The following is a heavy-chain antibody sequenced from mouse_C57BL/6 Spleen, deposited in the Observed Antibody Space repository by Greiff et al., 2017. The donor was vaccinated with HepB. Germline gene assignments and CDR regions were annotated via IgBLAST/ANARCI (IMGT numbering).Heavy chain of an antibody. CDR2: IRSKSSNYAT. CDR1: GFTFNTYA. Sequence: EADGGLVQPKGSLKLSCAASGFTFNTYAMHWVRQAPGKGLEWVARIRSKSSNYATYYADSVKDRFTISRDESQSMLYLQMNNLKTEDTAMYYCVRGYYGSSLGYFDVWGTGTTVTVSA. CDR3: VRGYYGSSLGYFDV. V-gene: IGHV10-3*01. D-gene: IGHD1-1*01. J-gene: IGHJ1*03.